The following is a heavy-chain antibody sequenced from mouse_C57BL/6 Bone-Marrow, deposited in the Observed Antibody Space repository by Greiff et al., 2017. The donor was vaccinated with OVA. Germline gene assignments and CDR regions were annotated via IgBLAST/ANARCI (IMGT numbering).Heavy chain of an antibody. V-gene: IGHV1-61*01. J-gene: IGHJ3*01. CDR3: ARPIYGGSYGDAY. CDR2: IYPSDSET. Sequence: QVQLQQPGAELVRPGSSVKLSCKASGYTFTSYWMDWVKQRPGQGLEWIGNIYPSDSETHYNQKFKDKATLTVDKSSSTAYMQLSSLTSEDSAVYYCARPIYGGSYGDAYWGQGTLVTVSA. CDR1: GYTFTSYW. D-gene: IGHD1-1*01.